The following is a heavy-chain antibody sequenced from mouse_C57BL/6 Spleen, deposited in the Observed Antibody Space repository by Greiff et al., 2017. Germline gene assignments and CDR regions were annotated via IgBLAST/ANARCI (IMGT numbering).Heavy chain of an antibody. CDR3: AREGGSFAY. Sequence: QVQLQQSGAELVMPGASVKLSCKASGYTFTSYWMHWVKQRPGQGLEWIGEIDPSDSYTNYNQKFKGKSTLTVDKSSSTAYMQLSSLTSEDSAVYYCAREGGSFAYWGQGTLVTVSA. CDR2: IDPSDSYT. V-gene: IGHV1-69*01. J-gene: IGHJ3*01. CDR1: GYTFTSYW.